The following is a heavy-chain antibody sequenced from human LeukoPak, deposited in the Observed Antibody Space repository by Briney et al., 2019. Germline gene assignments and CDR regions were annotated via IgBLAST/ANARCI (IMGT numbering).Heavy chain of an antibody. J-gene: IGHJ4*02. CDR1: GFTFSIYA. V-gene: IGHV3-48*01. CDR2: ISSSSSTI. Sequence: GGSLRLSCAASGFTFSIYAMNWVRQAPGKGLEWVSYISSSSSTIYYADSVKGRFTISRDNAKNSLYLQMNSLRAEDTAVYYCARGGGYDPCDYWGQGTLVTVSS. D-gene: IGHD5-12*01. CDR3: ARGGGYDPCDY.